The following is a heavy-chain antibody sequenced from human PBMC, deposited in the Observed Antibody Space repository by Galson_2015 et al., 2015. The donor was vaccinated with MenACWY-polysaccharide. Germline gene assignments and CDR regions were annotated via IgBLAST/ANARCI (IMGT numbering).Heavy chain of an antibody. CDR3: AREPVLRSPQYYYYGMDV. CDR1: GSTFTGYY. D-gene: IGHD3-10*01. CDR2: INPNSGGT. Sequence: SVKVSCKASGSTFTGYYMHWVRQAPGQGLEWMGWINPNSGGTNYAQKFQGRVTMTRDTSISTAYMELSRLRSDDTAVYYCAREPVLRSPQYYYYGMDVWGQGTTVTVSS. J-gene: IGHJ6*02. V-gene: IGHV1-2*02.